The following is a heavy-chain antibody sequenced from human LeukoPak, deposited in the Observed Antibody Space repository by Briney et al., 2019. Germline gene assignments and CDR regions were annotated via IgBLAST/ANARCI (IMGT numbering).Heavy chain of an antibody. J-gene: IGHJ4*02. Sequence: SETLSLTCTVSGGSISSGSYYWGWIRQPPGKGLEWIGSIYYSGSTYYNPSLKSRVTISVDTSKNQFSLKLSSVTAADTAVYYCARDRVAAAGTDFDYWGQGTLVTVSS. CDR1: GGSISSGSYY. D-gene: IGHD6-13*01. V-gene: IGHV4-39*07. CDR2: IYYSGST. CDR3: ARDRVAAAGTDFDY.